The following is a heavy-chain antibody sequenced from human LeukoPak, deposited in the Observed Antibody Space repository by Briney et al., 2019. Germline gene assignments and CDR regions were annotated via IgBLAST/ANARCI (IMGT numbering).Heavy chain of an antibody. V-gene: IGHV3-49*03. CDR3: TMTGCDGSSWTDYFDY. Sequence: PGRSLRLSCTASGFTFGDYAMSWFRQAPGKGLEGVGFIRSKAYGGTTEYAASVKGRFTISRDDSKSIAYLQMNSLKTEGTAVYYCTMTGCDGSSWTDYFDYWGQGTLVTVSS. J-gene: IGHJ4*02. D-gene: IGHD6-13*01. CDR2: IRSKAYGGTT. CDR1: GFTFGDYA.